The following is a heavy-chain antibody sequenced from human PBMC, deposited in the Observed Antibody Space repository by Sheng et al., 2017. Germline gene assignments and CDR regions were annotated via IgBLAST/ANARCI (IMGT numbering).Heavy chain of an antibody. CDR1: GGTFSSYA. D-gene: IGHD3-10*01. J-gene: IGHJ6*02. Sequence: QVQLVQSGAEVKKPGSSVKVSCKASGGTFSSYAISWVRQAPGQGLEWMGGIIPIFGTANYAQKFQGRVTITADESTSTAYMELSSLRSEDTAVYYCASQRGETSTFYYYGMDVWGQGTTVTVSS. CDR2: IIPIFGTA. V-gene: IGHV1-69*13. CDR3: ASQRGETSTFYYYGMDV.